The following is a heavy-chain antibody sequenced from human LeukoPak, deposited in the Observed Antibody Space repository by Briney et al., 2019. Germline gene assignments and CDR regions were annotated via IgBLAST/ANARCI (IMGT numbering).Heavy chain of an antibody. CDR2: IYTSGST. V-gene: IGHV4-4*07. CDR1: GGSISSYY. J-gene: IGHJ5*02. Sequence: PSETLSLTCTVSGGSISSYYWSWIRQPAGKGLEWIGRIYTSGSTNYNPSLKSRVTMSVDTSKNQFSLKLSSVTAADTAVYYCARDLAAAGSGPGSTLFLPWFDPWGQGTLVTVSS. CDR3: ARDLAAAGSGPGSTLFLPWFDP. D-gene: IGHD6-13*01.